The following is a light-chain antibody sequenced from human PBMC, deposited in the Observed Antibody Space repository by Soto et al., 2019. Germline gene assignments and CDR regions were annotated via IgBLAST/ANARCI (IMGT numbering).Light chain of an antibody. CDR2: GNT. J-gene: IGLJ3*02. CDR1: SSNIGAGYD. CDR3: HSYDSSLRAWV. V-gene: IGLV1-40*01. Sequence: QSVLTQPPSVSGAPGQRVTISCTGSSSNIGAGYDVHWYHHLPGTAPKLLIYGNTNRPSGISDRFSASKSGSSASLAITGLPAEDDADYYCHSYDSSLRAWVFGGGTKLTVL.